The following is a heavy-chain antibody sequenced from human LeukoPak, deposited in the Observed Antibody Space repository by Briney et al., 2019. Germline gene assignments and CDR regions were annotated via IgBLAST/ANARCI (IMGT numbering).Heavy chain of an antibody. D-gene: IGHD1-26*01. J-gene: IGHJ4*02. CDR2: IKQDGSEK. CDR3: ARESGAAGPRYFDY. Sequence: GGSLRLSCAASGFTFSSYWMSWVRQAPGKGLEWVANIKQDGSEKYYVDSVKGRFTISRDNAKNTLYLQMNSLRAEDTAVYYCARESGAAGPRYFDYRGQGTLVTVSP. CDR1: GFTFSSYW. V-gene: IGHV3-7*01.